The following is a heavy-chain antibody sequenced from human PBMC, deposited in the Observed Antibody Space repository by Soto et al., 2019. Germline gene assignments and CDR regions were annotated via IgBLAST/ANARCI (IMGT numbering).Heavy chain of an antibody. CDR3: ARLDGYDHCFDY. J-gene: IGHJ4*02. V-gene: IGHV4-59*08. CDR1: GGSISSHY. CDR2: VYYSGST. Sequence: SETLSLTCTVSGGSISSHYWGWIRQPPGQGLEWIGYVYYSGSTNYNPSLKSRVTISVDTSKSQFSLRLSSVTAADTAVYFCARLDGYDHCFDYWGQGALVTVSS. D-gene: IGHD5-12*01.